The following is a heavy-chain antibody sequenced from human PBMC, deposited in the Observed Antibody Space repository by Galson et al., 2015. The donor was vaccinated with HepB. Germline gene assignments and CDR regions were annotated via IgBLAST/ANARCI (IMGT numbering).Heavy chain of an antibody. D-gene: IGHD3-22*01. Sequence: CAISGDSVSSHSAAWNRIRQSPSRGLEWLGRTYYRSKWYNDYAVSVKSRITINPDTSKNQFSLQLNSVTPEDTAVYYCARDKSHTYYYDSSGYFFDYWGQGTLVTVSS. CDR1: GDSVSSHSAA. V-gene: IGHV6-1*01. J-gene: IGHJ4*02. CDR2: TYYRSKWYN. CDR3: ARDKSHTYYYDSSGYFFDY.